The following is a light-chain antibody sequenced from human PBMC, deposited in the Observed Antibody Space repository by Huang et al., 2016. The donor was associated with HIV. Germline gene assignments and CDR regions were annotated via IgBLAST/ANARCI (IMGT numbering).Light chain of an antibody. CDR1: PSVSTF. CDR2: EAS. V-gene: IGKV3-11*01. J-gene: IGKJ5*01. Sequence: DIVLTQSPATLYLSPGERATVSCRASPSVSTFLAWYQHKPGQAPRLLIFEASNRAAGVPARFSGTGSGTDFTLTISSLEPSDVAVYYCQQHSYWPITFGRGTRLEI. CDR3: QQHSYWPIT.